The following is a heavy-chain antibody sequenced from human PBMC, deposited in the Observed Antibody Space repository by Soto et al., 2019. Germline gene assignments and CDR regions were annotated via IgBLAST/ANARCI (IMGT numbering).Heavy chain of an antibody. V-gene: IGHV4-30-2*01. CDR3: ARSREFDY. J-gene: IGHJ4*02. Sequence: SETLSLTCGVSGGSLSGATYSWNWIRQTPGKGLEWIGYIFPSGTTYYNPSLRSRVTISINVSKNQFSLSLRSLTAADTAVYYCARSREFDYWSQGTLVTVSS. CDR2: IFPSGTT. CDR1: GGSLSGATYS.